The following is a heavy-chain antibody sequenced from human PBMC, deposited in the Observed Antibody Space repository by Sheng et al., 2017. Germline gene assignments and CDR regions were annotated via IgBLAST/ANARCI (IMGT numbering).Heavy chain of an antibody. J-gene: IGHJ4*02. CDR3: ARSLYSSSWYLGY. D-gene: IGHD6-13*01. V-gene: IGHV1-3*01. CDR2: INLGKDDI. Sequence: QVQLVQSGAEVKKPGASVQLSCKASGDSFSNFGVHWVRQAPGQRLEWMGWINLGKDDIKYSQKFQRRVSITRDTSATTVYMDLSSLTSEDTAVYYCARSLYSSSWYLGYWGQGTLVTVSS. CDR1: GDSFSNFG.